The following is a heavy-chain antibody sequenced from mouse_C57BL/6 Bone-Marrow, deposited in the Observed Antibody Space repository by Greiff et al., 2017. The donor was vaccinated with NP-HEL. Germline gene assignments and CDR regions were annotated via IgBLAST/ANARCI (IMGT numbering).Heavy chain of an antibody. J-gene: IGHJ2*01. D-gene: IGHD1-1*01. Sequence: QVQLQQSGAELVKPGASVKISCKASGYAFSSYWMNWVKQRPGKGLEWIGQIYPGDGDTNYNGKFKGKATLTADKSSSTAYMQLSSLTSEDSAVYFCARYYCSSYYFDYWGQGTTLTVSS. CDR3: ARYYCSSYYFDY. CDR2: IYPGDGDT. CDR1: GYAFSSYW. V-gene: IGHV1-80*01.